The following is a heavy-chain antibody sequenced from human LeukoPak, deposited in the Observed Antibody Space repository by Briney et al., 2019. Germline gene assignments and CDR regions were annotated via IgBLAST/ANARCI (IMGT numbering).Heavy chain of an antibody. J-gene: IGHJ5*02. Sequence: KASETLSLTCTVSGGSISSYYWSWIRQPPGKGLEWIGYIYYSGSTKCNPSLKSRVTISVDTSKNQFSLKLSSVTAADTAVYYCARGDWYYTLRQEGNCFDLWGQGTLVTVSS. CDR3: ARGDWYYTLRQEGNCFDL. CDR2: IYYSGST. V-gene: IGHV4-59*01. D-gene: IGHD2-21*01. CDR1: GGSISSYY.